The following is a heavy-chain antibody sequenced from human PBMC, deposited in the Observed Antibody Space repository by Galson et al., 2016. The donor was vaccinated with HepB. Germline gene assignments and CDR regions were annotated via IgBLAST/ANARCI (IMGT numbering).Heavy chain of an antibody. CDR1: GFTFSNYW. CDR2: IKQDGSEK. V-gene: IGHV3-7*01. D-gene: IGHD5-12*01. J-gene: IGHJ4*02. Sequence: SLRLSCAASGFTFSNYWMTWVRQAPGKGLEWVANIKQDGSEKYYVDSVEGRFTISRDNAKNSLYLQMNSLRAEDTAVYYCARDMKWLRYWGQGTLVTVSS. CDR3: ARDMKWLRY.